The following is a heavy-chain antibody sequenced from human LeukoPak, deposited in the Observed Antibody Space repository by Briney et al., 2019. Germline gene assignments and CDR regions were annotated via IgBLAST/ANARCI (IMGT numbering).Heavy chain of an antibody. D-gene: IGHD3-10*01. CDR1: GYTFTSHW. Sequence: PGESLKIPCKGSGYTFTSHWIAWVRQMPGKGLEWMGIIYPGDADTRYSPSFQGQVTISADNSISTAYLQWSSLKASDTAIYYCARRYYGGAADYWGQGTQVAVSS. CDR3: ARRYYGGAADY. CDR2: IYPGDADT. J-gene: IGHJ4*02. V-gene: IGHV5-51*01.